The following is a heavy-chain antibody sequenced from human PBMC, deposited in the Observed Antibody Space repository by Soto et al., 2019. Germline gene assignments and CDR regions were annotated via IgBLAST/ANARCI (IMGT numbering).Heavy chain of an antibody. CDR2: ISGSGGST. CDR3: AKEVSLGSTVDLGY. CDR1: GLTFTIFA. V-gene: IGHV3-23*01. J-gene: IGHJ4*02. Sequence: GGSLRLSCAASGLTFTIFAMSWVRQSPGKGLEWVSTISGSGGSTYYADAVKGRFTISRDNSMGTLYLQMKSLRVEDTAIYYCAKEVSLGSTVDLGYWGQGTLVTVSS. D-gene: IGHD7-27*01.